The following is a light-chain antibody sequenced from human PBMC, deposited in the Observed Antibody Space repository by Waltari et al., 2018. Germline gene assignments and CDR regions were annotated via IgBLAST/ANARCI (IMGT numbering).Light chain of an antibody. CDR3: YSAADNNWV. CDR2: KDN. Sequence: SYELTQPSSVSVSPGQTARITCSGDFLTKNYTRWLQQKPGQTPVLVIYKDNERPSGIPERFSGSSSGTTVTLTIAGAQVEDEADYYCYSAADNNWVFGGGTKLTVL. CDR1: FLTKNY. J-gene: IGLJ3*02. V-gene: IGLV3-27*01.